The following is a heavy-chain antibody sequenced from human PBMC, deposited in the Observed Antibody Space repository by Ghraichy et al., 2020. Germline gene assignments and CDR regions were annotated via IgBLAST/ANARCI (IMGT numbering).Heavy chain of an antibody. CDR2: IDDSGTT. CDR1: GGSLSGYD. Sequence: SETLSLTCAVYGGSLSGYDWTWIRQAPGKGLEYIGDIDDSGTTNYNPSLKGRVTLSVDTSTSHFSLTLSSVTVADSAVYYCARGLASGYHYYFYMDVGGKGTTVTGS. CDR3: ARGLASGYHYYFYMDV. J-gene: IGHJ6*03. D-gene: IGHD2-15*01. V-gene: IGHV4-34*01.